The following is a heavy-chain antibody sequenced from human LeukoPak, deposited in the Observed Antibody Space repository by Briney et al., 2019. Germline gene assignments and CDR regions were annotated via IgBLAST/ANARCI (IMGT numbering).Heavy chain of an antibody. V-gene: IGHV4-59*08. Sequence: SETLSLTCTVSGGSISSYYWSWIRQPPGKGLEWIGYIYYSGSTNYNPSLKSRVTISVDTSKNQFSLKLSSVTAADTAVYYCARLWFGEFYFDYWGQGTLVTASS. CDR1: GGSISSYY. D-gene: IGHD3-10*01. CDR3: ARLWFGEFYFDY. J-gene: IGHJ4*02. CDR2: IYYSGST.